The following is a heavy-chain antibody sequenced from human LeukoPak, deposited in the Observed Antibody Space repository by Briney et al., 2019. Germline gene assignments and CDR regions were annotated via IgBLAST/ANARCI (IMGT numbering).Heavy chain of an antibody. CDR1: GYTFTGYY. CDR2: INPNSGGT. D-gene: IGHD5-12*01. Sequence: ASVKVSCKASGYTFTGYYMHWVRQAPGQGLEWMGWINPNSGGTNYAQKFQDRVTMTRDTSISTAYMELSRLRSDDTAVYYCARGYILNDAFDIWGQGTMVTVSS. CDR3: ARGYILNDAFDI. J-gene: IGHJ3*02. V-gene: IGHV1-2*02.